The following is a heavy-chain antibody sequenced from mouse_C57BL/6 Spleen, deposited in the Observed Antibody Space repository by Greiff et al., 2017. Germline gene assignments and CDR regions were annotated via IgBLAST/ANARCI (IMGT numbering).Heavy chain of an antibody. CDR1: GFNIKDDY. Sequence: DVQLQESGAELVRPGASVKLSCTASGFNIKDDYMPWVKQRPEQGLEWIGWIDPENGDTEYASKFQGKATITADTSSNTAYLQLSSLTSEDTAVYYCTAAGSGGFAYWGQGTLVTVSA. CDR3: TAAGSGGFAY. CDR2: IDPENGDT. J-gene: IGHJ3*01. V-gene: IGHV14-4*01.